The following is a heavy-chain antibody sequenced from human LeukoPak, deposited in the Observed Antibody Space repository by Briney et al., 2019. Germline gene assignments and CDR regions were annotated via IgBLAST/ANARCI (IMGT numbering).Heavy chain of an antibody. J-gene: IGHJ6*02. CDR3: ARDPIYDCSSTSCCPSSYYYYGMDV. CDR1: GGTFSSYA. CDR2: IIPILGIA. D-gene: IGHD2-2*01. V-gene: IGHV1-69*04. Sequence: SVKVSCKASGGTFSSYAISWVRQAPGQGLEWMGRIIPILGIANYAQKFQGRVTITAGKSTSTAYMELSSLRSEDTAVYYCARDPIYDCSSTSCCPSSYYYYGMDVWGQGTTVTVSS.